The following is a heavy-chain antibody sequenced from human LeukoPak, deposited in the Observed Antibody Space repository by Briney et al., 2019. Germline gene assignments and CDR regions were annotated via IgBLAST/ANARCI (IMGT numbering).Heavy chain of an antibody. CDR1: WFTFNSHW. CDR3: ARLGPASSGWPESFDY. CDR2: IKRDGSEK. Sequence: GGALRPSFSTPWFTFNSHWVNWVRQAPGEGLGWVANIKRDGSEKYYVDSVKGRFTISRDNAKNSLDLQMNSLRVEDTAVYYCARLGPASSGWPESFDYWGQGTLVTVSS. V-gene: IGHV3-7*03. J-gene: IGHJ4*02. D-gene: IGHD6-19*01.